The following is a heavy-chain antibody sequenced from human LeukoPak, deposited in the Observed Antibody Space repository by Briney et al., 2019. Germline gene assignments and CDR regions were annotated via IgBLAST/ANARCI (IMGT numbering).Heavy chain of an antibody. J-gene: IGHJ4*02. CDR1: GFTFRSTA. CDR2: IVVGSGNT. V-gene: IGHV1-58*02. CDR3: AADPGMLTSYFEY. D-gene: IGHD3-16*01. Sequence: TSVTVSCTASGFTFRSTAMQWVRQARGQPLEWIGWIVVGSGNTNYAQNFQERVTITRDMSTSTAYMELSSLRSEDTAVYYCAADPGMLTSYFEYWGQGTLVTVSS.